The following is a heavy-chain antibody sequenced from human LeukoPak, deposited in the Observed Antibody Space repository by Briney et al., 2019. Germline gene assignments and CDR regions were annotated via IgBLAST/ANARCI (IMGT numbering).Heavy chain of an antibody. CDR3: TTDERAVAADDY. J-gene: IGHJ4*02. D-gene: IGHD6-19*01. CDR2: IKSKTDGGTT. V-gene: IGHV3-15*01. CDR1: GFSFSNAW. Sequence: PAGSLTLSCAASGFSFSNAWMSWVRQPPGKGLEWVGRIKSKTDGGTTASAAPAKSRFSTSRDDSTNTLYLQMKTLRTEDTAVYYSTTDERAVAADDYWGQGTLVTVSS.